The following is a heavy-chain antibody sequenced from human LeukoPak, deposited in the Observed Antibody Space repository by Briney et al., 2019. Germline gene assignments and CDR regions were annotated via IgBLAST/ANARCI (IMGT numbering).Heavy chain of an antibody. D-gene: IGHD5-24*01. V-gene: IGHV1-46*01. Sequence: ASVKVSCKASGYTFTSYYMHWVRQAPGQGLEWMGIINPSGGSTSYAQKFQGRVTMTRDTSKNQFSLKLSSVTAADTAVYYCARGSRDGYLPTRYFDLWGRGTLVTVSS. CDR1: GYTFTSYY. CDR2: INPSGGST. CDR3: ARGSRDGYLPTRYFDL. J-gene: IGHJ2*01.